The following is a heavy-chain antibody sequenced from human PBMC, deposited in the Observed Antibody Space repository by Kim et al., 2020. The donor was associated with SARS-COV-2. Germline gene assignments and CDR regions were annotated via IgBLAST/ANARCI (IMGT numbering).Heavy chain of an antibody. Sequence: SETLSLTCAVYGGSFSGYYWSWIRQPPGKGLEWIGEINHSGSTNYNPSLKSRVTISVDTSKNQFSLKLSSVTAADTAVYYCARGLKVVVVVAATPYFDY. CDR1: GGSFSGYY. D-gene: IGHD2-15*01. CDR3: ARGLKVVVVVAATPYFDY. CDR2: INHSGST. V-gene: IGHV4-34*01. J-gene: IGHJ4*01.